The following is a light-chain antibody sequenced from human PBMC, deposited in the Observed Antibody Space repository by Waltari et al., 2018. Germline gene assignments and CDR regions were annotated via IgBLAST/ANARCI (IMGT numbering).Light chain of an antibody. CDR1: QDIGNY. J-gene: IGKJ4*01. CDR3: QQYDNLLT. CDR2: DAS. Sequence: DIRMTQSPSSLSASVGDRVTITCQASQDIGNYLNWYQQIAGKAPKLLISDASKLETGVPSRFSGSGSGTHFIFTISSLQPADSATYYCQQYDNLLTFGGGTKVEIQ. V-gene: IGKV1-33*01.